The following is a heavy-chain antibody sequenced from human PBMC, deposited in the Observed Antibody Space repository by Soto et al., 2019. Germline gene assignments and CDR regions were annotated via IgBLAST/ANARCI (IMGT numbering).Heavy chain of an antibody. Sequence: QVPLVQSGAEVKKPGASVKVSCKASGYTFTSYAMHWVRQAPGQRLEWMGWINAGNGNTKYSQKFQGRVTITRDTSASTAYMELSSLRSEDTAVYHCARDKYYDFWSGYYANDYWGQGTLVTVSS. CDR1: GYTFTSYA. CDR2: INAGNGNT. J-gene: IGHJ4*02. CDR3: ARDKYYDFWSGYYANDY. V-gene: IGHV1-3*01. D-gene: IGHD3-3*01.